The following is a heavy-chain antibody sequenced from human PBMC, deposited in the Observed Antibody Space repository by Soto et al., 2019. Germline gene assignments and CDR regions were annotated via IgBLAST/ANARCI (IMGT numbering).Heavy chain of an antibody. Sequence: SETLSLTCTVYGGSLNTFYWSWVRQPAGKGLEGIGRIFSSGSTSFNPSLESRVAMSVDTSKNHFSLKLSSVTAADMAVYYCAREGAYSAYNFAHGIQLWSFDFWGQGALVTVSS. J-gene: IGHJ4*02. D-gene: IGHD5-12*01. CDR1: GGSLNTFY. CDR2: IFSSGST. V-gene: IGHV4-4*07. CDR3: AREGAYSAYNFAHGIQLWSFDF.